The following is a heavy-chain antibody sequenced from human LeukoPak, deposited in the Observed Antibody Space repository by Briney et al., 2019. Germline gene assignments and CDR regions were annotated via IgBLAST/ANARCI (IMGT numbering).Heavy chain of an antibody. Sequence: GRSLRLSCAASGFTFSSYGMHWVRQAPGKGLEWVAIIWYDGSNTYYADSVKGRFTISRDNSKSTLYLQMNSLRAEDTAVYYCARDMPYSSSSDYWGQGTLVTVSS. V-gene: IGHV3-33*01. J-gene: IGHJ4*02. CDR3: ARDMPYSSSSDY. CDR1: GFTFSSYG. CDR2: IWYDGSNT. D-gene: IGHD6-13*01.